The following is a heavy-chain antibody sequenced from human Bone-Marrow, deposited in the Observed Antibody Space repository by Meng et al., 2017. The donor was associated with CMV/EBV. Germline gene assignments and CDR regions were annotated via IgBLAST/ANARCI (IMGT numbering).Heavy chain of an antibody. CDR3: AKDIFKGYDSPLGDDSFDI. Sequence: SETLSLTCTVSGGSISSYYWSWIRQPPGKGLEWIGYIYYSGSTNYNPSLKSRVTISVDTSKNQFSLKLSSVTAADTALYYCAKDIFKGYDSPLGDDSFDIWGQGTMVTVSS. CDR2: IYYSGST. J-gene: IGHJ3*02. CDR1: GGSISSYY. V-gene: IGHV4-59*01. D-gene: IGHD3-16*01.